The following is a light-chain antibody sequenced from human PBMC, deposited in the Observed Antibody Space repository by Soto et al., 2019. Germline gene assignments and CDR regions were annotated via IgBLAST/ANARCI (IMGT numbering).Light chain of an antibody. J-gene: IGLJ2*01. CDR2: EGS. CDR3: CSYAGSSTDVV. CDR1: SSDVGSYNL. V-gene: IGLV2-23*01. Sequence: QPALTQPASASGSPGQSITISCTGTSSDVGSYNLVSWYQQHPGKAPKLMIYEGSKRPSGVSNRFSGSKSGNTASLTISGLQAEDEADYYCCSYAGSSTDVVFGGGTKLTVL.